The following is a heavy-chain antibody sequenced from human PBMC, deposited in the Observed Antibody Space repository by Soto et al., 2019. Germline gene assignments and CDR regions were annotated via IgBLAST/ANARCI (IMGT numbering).Heavy chain of an antibody. J-gene: IGHJ4*02. V-gene: IGHV1-69*12. CDR2: IIPMFGTA. Sequence: QVQLVQSGAEVKKPESSVKVSCKAPGGTFSTYAISWVRQAPGQGLEWMGGIIPMFGTANYAQRWQDRVTITADESTNTVYRELSSLRSEDTAVYFCASGIQLWLRRINNGYSGWGQGTLVTVSS. CDR1: GGTFSTYA. D-gene: IGHD5-18*01. CDR3: ASGIQLWLRRINNGYSG.